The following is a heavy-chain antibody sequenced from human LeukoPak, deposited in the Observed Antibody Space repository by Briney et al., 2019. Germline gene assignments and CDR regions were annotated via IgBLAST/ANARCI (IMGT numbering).Heavy chain of an antibody. CDR3: ARIFYGDYEVC. J-gene: IGHJ4*02. CDR1: GFTFGSYS. D-gene: IGHD4-17*01. Sequence: GGSLRLSCAASGFTFGSYSMNWVRQAPGKGLEWVSSISSSSSYIYYADSVKGRFTISRDNAKNSLYLQMNSLRAEDTAVYYCARIFYGDYEVCWGQGTLVTVSS. V-gene: IGHV3-21*01. CDR2: ISSSSSYI.